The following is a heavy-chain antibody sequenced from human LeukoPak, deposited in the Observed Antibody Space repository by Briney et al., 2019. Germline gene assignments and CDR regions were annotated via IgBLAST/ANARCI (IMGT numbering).Heavy chain of an antibody. V-gene: IGHV3-23*01. CDR1: GFTFSSYA. D-gene: IGHD3-10*01. CDR2: IRGSGGST. CDR3: AREDYYGSGSLFDY. J-gene: IGHJ4*02. Sequence: GGSLRLSCAASGFTFSSYAMSWVRQAPGKGLEWVSVIRGSGGSTYYADFVKGRFTISRGNSKNTLYLQMDSLRAEDTAIYYCAREDYYGSGSLFDYWGQGALVTVSS.